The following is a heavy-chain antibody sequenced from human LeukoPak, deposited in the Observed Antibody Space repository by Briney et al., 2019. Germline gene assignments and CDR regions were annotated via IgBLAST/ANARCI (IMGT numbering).Heavy chain of an antibody. V-gene: IGHV3-23*01. J-gene: IGHJ4*02. CDR3: AKALYGLWLSGDY. CDR1: GFTFSSYA. D-gene: IGHD5-18*01. Sequence: PGGSLRLSCAASGFTFSSYAMSWVRQAPGKGLEWVSAISGGGGSTYYADSVKGRFTVSRDNSKNTLYLLMNSLRAEDTALYYCAKALYGLWLSGDYWGQGTLVTVPS. CDR2: ISGGGGST.